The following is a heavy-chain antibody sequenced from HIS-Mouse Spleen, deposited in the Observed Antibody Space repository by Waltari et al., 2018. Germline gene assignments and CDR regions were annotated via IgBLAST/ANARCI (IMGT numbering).Heavy chain of an antibody. V-gene: IGHV1-2*02. CDR1: GYTFTGYY. J-gene: IGHJ3*02. D-gene: IGHD3-10*01. Sequence: QVQLVQSGAEVKKPGASVKVSCKASGYTFTGYYMHWVRQAPGQGLEWRRWINTNRGGTNDAQKFQGRVTMTRDTSIRTAYMELSRLRSDDTAVYYCARDSPTQLGGDAFDIWGQGTMVTVSS. CDR2: INTNRGGT. CDR3: ARDSPTQLGGDAFDI.